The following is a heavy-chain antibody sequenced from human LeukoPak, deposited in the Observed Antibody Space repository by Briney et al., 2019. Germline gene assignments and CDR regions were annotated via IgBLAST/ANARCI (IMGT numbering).Heavy chain of an antibody. D-gene: IGHD2-15*01. CDR2: INPNSGGT. CDR1: GYTFTGYY. J-gene: IGHJ6*02. Sequence: ASVKVSCKASGYTFTGYYMHWVRQAPGQGLEWMGWINPNSGGTNYAQKFQGRATMTRDTSISTAYMELSRLRSDDTAVYYCARARCSGGTCSVNYYYYYGMDVWGQGTTVTVSS. V-gene: IGHV1-2*02. CDR3: ARARCSGGTCSVNYYYYYGMDV.